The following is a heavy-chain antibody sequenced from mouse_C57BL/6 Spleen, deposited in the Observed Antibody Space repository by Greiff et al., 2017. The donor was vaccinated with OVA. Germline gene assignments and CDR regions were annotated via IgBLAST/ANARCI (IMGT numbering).Heavy chain of an antibody. D-gene: IGHD1-1*01. CDR3: ARVLHYYGSSSFAY. Sequence: EVMLVESGGGLVQPGGSLSLSCAASGFTFTDYYMSWVRQPPGKALEWLGFIRNKANGYTTEYSASVKGRFTISRDNSQSILYLQMNALRAEDSATYYCARVLHYYGSSSFAYWGQGTLVTVSA. CDR2: IRNKANGYTT. CDR1: GFTFTDYY. V-gene: IGHV7-3*01. J-gene: IGHJ3*01.